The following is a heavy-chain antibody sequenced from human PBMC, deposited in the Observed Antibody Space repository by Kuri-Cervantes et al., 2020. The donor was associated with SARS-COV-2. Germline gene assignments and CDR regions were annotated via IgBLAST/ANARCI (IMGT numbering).Heavy chain of an antibody. Sequence: SETLSLTCAVSGYSISSSNWWGWIRQPPGKGLAWIGYIYYSGSTYYNPSLKSRVTMSVDTSKNQFSLKLSSVTAADTAVYYCAREGLMGTMDYWGQGTLVTVSS. V-gene: IGHV4-28*03. CDR2: IYYSGST. J-gene: IGHJ4*02. CDR3: AREGLMGTMDY. CDR1: GYSISSSNW. D-gene: IGHD2-8*01.